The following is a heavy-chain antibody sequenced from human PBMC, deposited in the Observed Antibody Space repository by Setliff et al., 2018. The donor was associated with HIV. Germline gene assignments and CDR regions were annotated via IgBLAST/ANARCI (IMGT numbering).Heavy chain of an antibody. CDR3: AQSFGGNSGWGYYDY. CDR1: GFTFSRYW. CDR2: INMDGSST. Sequence: AGGSLRLSCAASGFTFSRYWMHWVRQAPGKGLMWVSRINMDGSSTNYADSVKGRFTISRDNAKNTLYLQMNSLRDEDTAIYYCAQSFGGNSGWGYYDYWGQGTMVTVSS. J-gene: IGHJ4*03. V-gene: IGHV3-74*01. D-gene: IGHD2-21*02.